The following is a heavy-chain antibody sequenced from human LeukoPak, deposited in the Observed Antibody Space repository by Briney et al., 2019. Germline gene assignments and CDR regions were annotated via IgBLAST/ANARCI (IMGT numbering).Heavy chain of an antibody. Sequence: GRSLRLSCAASGFTFSSYGIHWVRQAPGKGLEGVAVLWYDGSNKYYADSVKGRFTISRDNSKNTLNLQMNSLRAEDTALYYCARELSPVVKYYFEYWGQGTLVTV. CDR1: GFTFSSYG. J-gene: IGHJ4*02. CDR3: ARELSPVVKYYFEY. CDR2: LWYDGSNK. D-gene: IGHD3-22*01. V-gene: IGHV3-33*01.